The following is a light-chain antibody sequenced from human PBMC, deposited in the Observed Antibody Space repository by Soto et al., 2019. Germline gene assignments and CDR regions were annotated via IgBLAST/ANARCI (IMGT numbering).Light chain of an antibody. J-gene: IGLJ2*01. CDR2: EVS. V-gene: IGLV2-14*01. CDR1: SRDVGGYNY. CDR3: SSYISSSTFVV. Sequence: QSALTQPASVSGSPGQSITISCTGTSRDVGGYNYVSWHQQHPGKAPKVIITEVSNRPSGVSNRFSGSKSGNTASLTISGLQVEDEADYYCSSYISSSTFVVFGGGTKVTVL.